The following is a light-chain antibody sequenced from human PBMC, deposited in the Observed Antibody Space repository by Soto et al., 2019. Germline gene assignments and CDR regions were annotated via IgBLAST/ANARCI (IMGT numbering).Light chain of an antibody. Sequence: QSVLTQPPSASGSPGQSVTISCTGTSNDVGGYNYVSWYQQHPGKAPKLMIYEVNKRPSGVPDRFSGSKSGNTASLTVTGVQAEDEADYYCSSYAGSNNFVFGTGTKVTVL. CDR3: SSYAGSNNFV. CDR2: EVN. J-gene: IGLJ1*01. CDR1: SNDVGGYNY. V-gene: IGLV2-8*01.